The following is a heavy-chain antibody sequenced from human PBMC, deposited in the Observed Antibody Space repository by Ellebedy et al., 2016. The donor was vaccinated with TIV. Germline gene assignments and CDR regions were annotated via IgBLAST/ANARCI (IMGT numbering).Heavy chain of an antibody. J-gene: IGHJ4*02. D-gene: IGHD6-13*01. CDR3: ARDGFAEPYSSSWYWSNPKQYYFDY. Sequence: GESLKISCAASGFTVNINYISWVRQAPGKGLEWVSVIYSGGRTYYADSVKGRFTISRDNAKNSLYLQMNSLRAEDTAVYYCARDGFAEPYSSSWYWSNPKQYYFDYWGQGTLVTVSS. V-gene: IGHV3-66*01. CDR1: GFTVNINY. CDR2: IYSGGRT.